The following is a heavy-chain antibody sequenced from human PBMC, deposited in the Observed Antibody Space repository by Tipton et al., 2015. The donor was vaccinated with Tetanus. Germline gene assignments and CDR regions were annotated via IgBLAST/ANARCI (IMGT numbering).Heavy chain of an antibody. J-gene: IGHJ4*01. Sequence: QLVQSGAEVKKPGSSVKVSCKASGGTFTSYAFSWVRQAPGQGLEWMGTILPIFGTTNYAQKFQGRVTITADKSTRTVYMELSSLRSGDTAIYYCERDYDGSAPYDYWGQGTLVTVSS. V-gene: IGHV1-69*06. CDR1: GGTFTSYA. CDR2: ILPIFGTT. D-gene: IGHD3-10*01. CDR3: ERDYDGSAPYDY.